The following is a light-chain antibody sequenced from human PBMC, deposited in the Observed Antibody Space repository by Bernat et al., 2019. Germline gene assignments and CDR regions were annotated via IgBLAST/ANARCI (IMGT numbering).Light chain of an antibody. CDR3: SSYTSSSTLV. Sequence: QSALTQPASVSGSPGQSIAISCIGTSSDVGAYDYVSWYQQHPGKAPKLMIYDVSNRPSGVSNRFSGSKSGNTASLTISGLLAEDEADYYCSSYTSSSTLVFGGGTRLTVL. CDR2: DVS. CDR1: SSDVGAYDY. J-gene: IGLJ3*02. V-gene: IGLV2-14*03.